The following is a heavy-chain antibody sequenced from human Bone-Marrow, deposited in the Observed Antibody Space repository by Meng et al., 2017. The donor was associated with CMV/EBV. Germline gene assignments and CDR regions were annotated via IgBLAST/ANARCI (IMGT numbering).Heavy chain of an antibody. V-gene: IGHV3-74*01. CDR3: ARDRVAVAGTRWFDP. Sequence: GSLKISCAASGFTFSSYWMHWVRQAPGKGRVWVSRINTDGSGTTYADSVKGRFTISRDNAKDTLYLQMNSLRAEDTAVYYCARDRVAVAGTRWFDPWGQGTLVTVSS. CDR1: GFTFSSYW. D-gene: IGHD6-19*01. CDR2: INTDGSGT. J-gene: IGHJ5*02.